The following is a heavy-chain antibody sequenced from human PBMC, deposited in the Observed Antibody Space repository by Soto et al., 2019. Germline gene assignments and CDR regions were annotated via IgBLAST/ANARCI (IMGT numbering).Heavy chain of an antibody. CDR2: ISSSGSTI. CDR3: ARNYNWDYYYYMDV. V-gene: IGHV3-11*01. D-gene: IGHD1-1*01. Sequence: LRLSCAASGFTFSDYYMSWIRQAPGKGLEWVSYISSSGSTIYYADSVKGRFTISRDNAKNSLYLQMNSLRAEDTAVYYCARNYNWDYYYYMDVWGKGTTVTVSS. CDR1: GFTFSDYY. J-gene: IGHJ6*03.